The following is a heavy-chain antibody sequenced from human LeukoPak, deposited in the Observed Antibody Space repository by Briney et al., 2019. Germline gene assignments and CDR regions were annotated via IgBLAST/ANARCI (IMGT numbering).Heavy chain of an antibody. Sequence: GGSLILSCAASGFTFSSYAMHWVRQAPGKGLEWVAVISYDGSNKYYAASVKGRFTISRDNSKNQMYLQMNNLRDEDTAVYYCVKDWSWGFDHWGQGTLVIVSS. CDR1: GFTFSSYA. CDR2: ISYDGSNK. CDR3: VKDWSWGFDH. D-gene: IGHD3-16*01. V-gene: IGHV3-30-3*01. J-gene: IGHJ4*02.